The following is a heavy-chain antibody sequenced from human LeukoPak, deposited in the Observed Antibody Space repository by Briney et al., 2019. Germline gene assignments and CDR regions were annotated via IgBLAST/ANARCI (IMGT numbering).Heavy chain of an antibody. CDR3: ARGPSSEDAFDI. V-gene: IGHV4-59*01. Sequence: PSETLSLTCTVSGGSISSYYWSWIRQPPGKGLEWIGYIYYSGSTNYNPSLKSRVTISVDTSKNQFSLKLSSVTAADTAVYYCARGPSSEDAFDIWGQGTMVTVPS. CDR1: GGSISSYY. CDR2: IYYSGST. J-gene: IGHJ3*02. D-gene: IGHD6-25*01.